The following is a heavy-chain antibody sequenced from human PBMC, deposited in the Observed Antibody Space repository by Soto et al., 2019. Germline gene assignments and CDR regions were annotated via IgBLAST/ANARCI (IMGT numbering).Heavy chain of an antibody. J-gene: IGHJ4*02. Sequence: QVQLQESGPGLVKPSQTLSLTCTVSGGSISSGDYYWSWIRQPPGKGLEWIGYIYYSGSTYYNPSLKSRVTISVDTSKNQFSLKLSSVTAADTAVYYCAREGYSTTLEGYYFDYWGQGTLVTVSS. V-gene: IGHV4-30-4*01. CDR3: AREGYSTTLEGYYFDY. CDR1: GGSISSGDYY. D-gene: IGHD6-13*01. CDR2: IYYSGST.